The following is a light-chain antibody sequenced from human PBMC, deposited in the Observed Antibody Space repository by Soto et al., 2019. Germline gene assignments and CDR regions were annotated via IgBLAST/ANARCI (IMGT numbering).Light chain of an antibody. CDR2: DAS. V-gene: IGKV1-5*01. Sequence: DIQMTQSPSTLSASVGDRVIITCRASQSISSWLAWYQQKPGKAPKLLIYDASSLESGVPSRFSGSGSGTEFTLTISSLQPDDFATYYCQQYNNYSITFGQGTRLEIK. CDR3: QQYNNYSIT. J-gene: IGKJ5*01. CDR1: QSISSW.